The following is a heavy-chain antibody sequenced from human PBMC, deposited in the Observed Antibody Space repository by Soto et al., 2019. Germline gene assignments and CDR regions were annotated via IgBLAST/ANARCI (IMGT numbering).Heavy chain of an antibody. CDR1: GGSITSSSFY. CDR2: IYYTGST. D-gene: IGHD4-17*01. V-gene: IGHV4-39*01. Sequence: PSETLSLTCTVSGGSITSSSFYWGWIRQPPGKGLEWIGSIYYTGSTYYNPSLKSRVTISVDTSKNQFSLMMSSVTAADTAVYYCATHHGDYDYSSLYYGMDVWGQGTTVTVSS. CDR3: ATHHGDYDYSSLYYGMDV. J-gene: IGHJ6*02.